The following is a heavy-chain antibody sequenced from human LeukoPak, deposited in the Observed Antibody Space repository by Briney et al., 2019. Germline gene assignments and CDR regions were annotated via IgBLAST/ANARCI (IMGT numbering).Heavy chain of an antibody. CDR3: AKGTALALGMIDY. CDR1: GFTFSNYG. Sequence: GGSLRLSCAASGFTFSNYGMHWVRQAPGKGLEWVAVIAYDGSNIHFADSVKGRFTVSRDNSKNTLYLQMNSLRAEDTAVYYCAKGTALALGMIDYWGQGTLVTVSS. V-gene: IGHV3-30*18. D-gene: IGHD5-18*01. CDR2: IAYDGSNI. J-gene: IGHJ4*02.